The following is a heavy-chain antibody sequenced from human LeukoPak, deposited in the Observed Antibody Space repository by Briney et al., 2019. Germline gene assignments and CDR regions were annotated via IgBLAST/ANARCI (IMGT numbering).Heavy chain of an antibody. Sequence: GASVKVSCKASGYTFTGYYMHWVRQAPGQGLEWMGWINPNSGGTNYAQKFQGRVTMTRDTSISTAYMELSRLRSDDTAVYYCARDPTPTMARGVISPNLDYWGQGTLVTVSS. J-gene: IGHJ4*02. V-gene: IGHV1-2*02. CDR2: INPNSGGT. CDR3: ARDPTPTMARGVISPNLDY. D-gene: IGHD3-10*01. CDR1: GYTFTGYY.